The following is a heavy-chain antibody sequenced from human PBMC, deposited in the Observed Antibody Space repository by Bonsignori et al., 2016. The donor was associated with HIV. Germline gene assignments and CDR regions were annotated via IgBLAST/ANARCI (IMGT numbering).Heavy chain of an antibody. J-gene: IGHJ4*02. CDR3: ATVLGRDGYPDY. V-gene: IGHV1-69-2*01. CDR2: VDPEDGET. Sequence: WVRQAPGQGLEWMGLVDPEDGETIYAEKFQGRVTITADTSTDTAYMELSSLRSEDTAVYYCATVLGRDGYPDYWGQGTLVTVSS. D-gene: IGHD5-24*01.